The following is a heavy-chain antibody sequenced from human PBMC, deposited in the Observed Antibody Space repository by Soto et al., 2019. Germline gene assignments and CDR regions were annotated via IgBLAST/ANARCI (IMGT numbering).Heavy chain of an antibody. CDR1: GFTFSSYS. J-gene: IGHJ4*02. CDR3: ARDKGRSPLDY. CDR2: ISSSSSTI. Sequence: GGSLILSCAASGFTFSSYSMNWVRQAPGKGLEWVSYISSSSSTIYYADSVKGRFTISRDNAKNSLYLQMNSLRAEDTAVYYCARDKGRSPLDYWGQGTLVTASS. D-gene: IGHD2-15*01. V-gene: IGHV3-48*01.